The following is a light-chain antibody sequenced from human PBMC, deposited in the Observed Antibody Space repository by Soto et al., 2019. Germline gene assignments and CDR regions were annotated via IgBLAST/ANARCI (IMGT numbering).Light chain of an antibody. Sequence: EVVLTQSPATLSLSPGERATLSCRTSQSVDSFLAWYQQKAGQAPSRLIYDTSIRAAAIPARFSGSGSGTDYTLTISSLEPEDCAVYYCHQRANWPFTFGHGTKVDL. CDR3: HQRANWPFT. V-gene: IGKV3-11*01. J-gene: IGKJ3*01. CDR1: QSVDSF. CDR2: DTS.